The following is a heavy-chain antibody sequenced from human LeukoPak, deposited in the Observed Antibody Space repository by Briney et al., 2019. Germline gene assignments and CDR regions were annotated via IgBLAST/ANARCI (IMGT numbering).Heavy chain of an antibody. CDR3: AKESTSGENDY. CDR1: GFTFSSYW. CDR2: IKQDGSEK. J-gene: IGHJ4*02. Sequence: GSLRLSCAASGFTFSSYWMSWVRQAPGKGLEWVANIKQDGSEKYYVDSVKGRFTVSRDNAKNSLYLQMNSLRAEDTALYYCAKESTSGENDYWGQGTLVTVSS. V-gene: IGHV3-7*03. D-gene: IGHD4-17*01.